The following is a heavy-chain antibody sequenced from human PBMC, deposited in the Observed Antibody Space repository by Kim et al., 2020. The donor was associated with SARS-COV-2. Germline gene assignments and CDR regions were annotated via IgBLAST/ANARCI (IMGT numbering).Heavy chain of an antibody. CDR1: GGTFSSYA. CDR3: ARPGGDGESRSDFDY. CDR2: IIPIFGTA. Sequence: SVKVSCKASGGTFSSYAISWVRQAPGQGLEWMGGIIPIFGTANYAQKFQGRVTITADESTSTAYMELSSLRSEDTAVYYCARPGGDGESRSDFDYWGQGTLVTVSS. J-gene: IGHJ4*02. D-gene: IGHD3-10*01. V-gene: IGHV1-69*13.